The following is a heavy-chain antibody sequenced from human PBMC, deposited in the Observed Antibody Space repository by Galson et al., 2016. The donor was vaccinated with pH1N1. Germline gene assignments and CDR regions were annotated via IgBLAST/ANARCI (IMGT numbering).Heavy chain of an antibody. V-gene: IGHV1-69*13. CDR2: INPVFGKT. CDR1: GATFNSYG. D-gene: IGHD6-6*01. J-gene: IGHJ3*01. Sequence: SVKVSCKASGATFNSYGIHWVRQAPGKGLEWMGDINPVFGKTNYAQRFQDRVTITAHDMELSGLRSEDTAIYYCATFSSSSSWRSLDVWGQGSTVTVSS. CDR3: ATFSSSSSWRSLDV.